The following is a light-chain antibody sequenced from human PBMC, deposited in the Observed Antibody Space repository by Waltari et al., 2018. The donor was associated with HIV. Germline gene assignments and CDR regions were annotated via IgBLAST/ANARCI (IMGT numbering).Light chain of an antibody. CDR3: QQYNSYPAGT. CDR2: KAS. V-gene: IGKV1-5*03. CDR1: QSISSW. J-gene: IGKJ1*01. Sequence: DMQMTKSHSNLFEYVGDRVTITCRASQSISSWLAWYQHKPGKAPKLLIYKASSLESGVPSRFSGSGSVTEFALTISSLQPDDFATYCQQYNSYPAGTFVQGTKVEIK.